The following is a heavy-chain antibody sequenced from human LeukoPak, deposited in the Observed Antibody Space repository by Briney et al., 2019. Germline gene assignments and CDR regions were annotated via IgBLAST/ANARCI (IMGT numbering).Heavy chain of an antibody. V-gene: IGHV3-66*04. D-gene: IGHD3-10*01. J-gene: IGHJ3*02. Sequence: PAGGSLRLSCVACVFTVSSYYMRWVRQAPGKGLQWVSVIYAGGSTYYADSVEGRFTISRDNSEDTLYLQMNSLRAEDTAVYYCARHATVVRGVIGAFDIWGQGTMVTVSS. CDR2: IYAGGST. CDR1: VFTVSSYY. CDR3: ARHATVVRGVIGAFDI.